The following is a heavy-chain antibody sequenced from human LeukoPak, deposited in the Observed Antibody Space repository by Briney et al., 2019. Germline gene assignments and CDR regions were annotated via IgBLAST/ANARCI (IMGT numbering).Heavy chain of an antibody. D-gene: IGHD6-13*01. CDR3: ARVGSSWYSDAFDI. J-gene: IGHJ3*02. CDR2: ISAYNGNT. V-gene: IGHV1-18*01. CDR1: GYTFTSYG. Sequence: ASVKVSCKASGYTFTSYGISWVRQAPGQGLEWMGWISAYNGNTNYAQKLQGRVTMTTDTSTSTAYMEPRSLRSDDTAVYYCARVGSSWYSDAFDIWGQGTMVTVSS.